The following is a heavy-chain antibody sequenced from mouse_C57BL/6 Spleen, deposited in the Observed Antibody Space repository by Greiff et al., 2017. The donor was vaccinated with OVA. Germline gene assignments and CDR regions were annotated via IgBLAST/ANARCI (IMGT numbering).Heavy chain of an antibody. Sequence: EVQLVESGPELVKPGASVKMSCKASGYTFTDYNMHWVKQSHGKSLEWIGYINPNNGGTSYNQKFKGKATLTVNKSSSTAYMELRSLTSEDSAVYSCARSENGYSHYFDYWGQGTTLTVSS. CDR1: GYTFTDYN. V-gene: IGHV1-22*01. CDR3: ARSENGYSHYFDY. J-gene: IGHJ2*01. CDR2: INPNNGGT. D-gene: IGHD2-3*01.